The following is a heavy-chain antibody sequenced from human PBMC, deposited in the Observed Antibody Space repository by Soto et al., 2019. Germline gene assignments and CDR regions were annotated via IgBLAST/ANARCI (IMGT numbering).Heavy chain of an antibody. D-gene: IGHD4-17*01. J-gene: IGHJ5*02. V-gene: IGHV1-69*13. CDR1: GGTFSSYA. CDR3: ARDDYGGKDWFDP. Sequence: SVKVSCKASGGTFSSYAISWVRQAPGQGLEWMGGIIPIFGTANYAQKFQGRVTITADESTSTAYMELSSLRSEETAVYYCARDDYGGKDWFDPWGQGTLVTV. CDR2: IIPIFGTA.